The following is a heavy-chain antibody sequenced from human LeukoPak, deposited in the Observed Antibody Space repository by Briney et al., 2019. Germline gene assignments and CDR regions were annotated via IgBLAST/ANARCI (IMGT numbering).Heavy chain of an antibody. Sequence: PGGSLRLSCAASGFTFSAYAMNWVRQAPGKGLEWVSAITYSGGRTYYADSVKGRFTISRDNSKNTLYLQMNSLRAEDPAGYYCAKALSDSSGYYYVEDDYWGQGTLVTVSA. CDR1: GFTFSAYA. J-gene: IGHJ4*01. CDR3: AKALSDSSGYYYVEDDY. V-gene: IGHV3-23*01. D-gene: IGHD3-22*01. CDR2: ITYSGGRT.